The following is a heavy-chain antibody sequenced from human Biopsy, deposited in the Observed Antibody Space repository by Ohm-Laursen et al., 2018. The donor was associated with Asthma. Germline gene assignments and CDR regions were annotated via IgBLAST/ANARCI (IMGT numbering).Heavy chain of an antibody. CDR2: VSSDGHNK. Sequence: SLRLSCAAPGFVFSQCGMHWVRQGPGKGLEWVALVSSDGHNKYYEDSVKGRFTISRDNSRNRLYLQINRLTVEDSAVYFCARQSGQDYGDSSGFDIWGQGTKVAVSS. CDR3: ARQSGQDYGDSSGFDI. CDR1: GFVFSQCG. D-gene: IGHD3-22*01. V-gene: IGHV3-30*03. J-gene: IGHJ3*02.